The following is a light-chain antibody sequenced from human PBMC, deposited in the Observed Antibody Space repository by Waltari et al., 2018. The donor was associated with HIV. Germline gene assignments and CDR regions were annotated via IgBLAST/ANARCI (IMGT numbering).Light chain of an antibody. V-gene: IGLV1-44*01. J-gene: IGLJ2*01. CDR2: NTN. Sequence: QSVLTQPPSVSGTPGQRVTISCSGSSSNIGSKTINWYQQLPGTAPKLLIYNTNQRPSGVPDRFAGSKSGTSASLAISGLQSEDEADYYCAAWDGSVNYSPVVFGGGTKLTVL. CDR1: SSNIGSKT. CDR3: AAWDGSVNYSPVV.